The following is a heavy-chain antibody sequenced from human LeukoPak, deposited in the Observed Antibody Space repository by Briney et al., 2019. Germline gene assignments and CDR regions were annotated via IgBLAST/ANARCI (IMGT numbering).Heavy chain of an antibody. D-gene: IGHD3-3*01. CDR2: ISGSGGST. CDR1: GFTFSSYA. Sequence: GGSLRLSCAASGFTFSSYAMSWVRQAPGKGLEWVSAISGSGGSTYYADSVKGRFTISRDNSKNTLYLQMNSLRAEDTAVYYCAKDPYDFWSGYYPYYMDVWGKGTTVTVSS. CDR3: AKDPYDFWSGYYPYYMDV. V-gene: IGHV3-23*01. J-gene: IGHJ6*03.